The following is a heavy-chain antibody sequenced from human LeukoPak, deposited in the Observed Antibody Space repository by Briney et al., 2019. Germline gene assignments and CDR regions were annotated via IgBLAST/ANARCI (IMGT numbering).Heavy chain of an antibody. CDR2: IYTTGST. CDR1: GGSISSGSYY. J-gene: IGHJ5*02. D-gene: IGHD6-13*01. Sequence: SETLSLTCTVSGGSISSGSYYWSWIRQPAGKGLDWIGRIYTTGSTNYNPSLKSRVTISVDTSKNQFSLKLSSVTAADTAVYYCARQRGRLSWYSSSWYLEFDPWGQGTLVTVSS. CDR3: ARQRGRLSWYSSSWYLEFDP. V-gene: IGHV4-61*02.